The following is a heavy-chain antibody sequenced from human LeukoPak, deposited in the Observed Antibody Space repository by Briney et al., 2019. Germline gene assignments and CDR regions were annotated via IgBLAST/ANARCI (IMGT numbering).Heavy chain of an antibody. D-gene: IGHD3-3*01. V-gene: IGHV4-4*07. CDR2: IYSWGNN. J-gene: IGHJ2*01. Sequence: SENLFLTCTVSGGSMSSNYWSWIRQPAGEGLEYIGRIYSWGNNNYNPSLKSRVTMSVDTPKNPFSVLLHSETAADTPVYYCARVWLRSGSYWYFDFWGRGTLPIVSS. CDR3: ARVWLRSGSYWYFDF. CDR1: GGSMSSNY.